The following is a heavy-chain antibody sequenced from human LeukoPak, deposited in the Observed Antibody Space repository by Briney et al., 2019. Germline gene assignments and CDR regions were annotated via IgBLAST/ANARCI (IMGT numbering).Heavy chain of an antibody. CDR2: IYYSGST. CDR1: GGSISSYY. J-gene: IGHJ5*02. V-gene: IGHV4-59*01. D-gene: IGHD3-22*01. CDR3: ARGKQYYYEESWFDP. Sequence: SETLSLTCTVSGGSISSYYWSWIRQPPGKGLEWIGYIYYSGSTNYNPSLKSRVTISVDTSKNQFSLKLSSVTAADTAVYYCARGKQYYYEESWFDPWGQGTLVTVSS.